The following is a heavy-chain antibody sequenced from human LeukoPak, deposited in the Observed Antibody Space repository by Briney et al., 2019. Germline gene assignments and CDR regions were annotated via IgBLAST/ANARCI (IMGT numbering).Heavy chain of an antibody. J-gene: IGHJ6*02. CDR1: GSSLSGYY. V-gene: IGHV4-4*07. D-gene: IGHD3-10*02. Sequence: SETLSLTCTVSGSSLSGYYWNWIRQPAGKGLEWIGRLHPSGATNYNPSLKSRITMSLDTSKNQFSLKLSSVTAADTAVYYCARLGAGSGMFWDYYYYGMDVWGQGTTVTVSS. CDR2: LHPSGAT. CDR3: ARLGAGSGMFWDYYYYGMDV.